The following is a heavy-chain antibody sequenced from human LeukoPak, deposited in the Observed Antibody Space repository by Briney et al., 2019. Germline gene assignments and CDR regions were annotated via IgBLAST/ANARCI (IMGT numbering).Heavy chain of an antibody. D-gene: IGHD3-9*01. V-gene: IGHV1-2*02. J-gene: IGHJ5*02. Sequence: APVKVSCKASGYTFTGYYVHWVRQAPGQGLEWMGWINPNSGGTNYAQKFQGRVTMTRDTSISTAYMELSRLRSDDTAVYYCARVRKRYFDWSNWFDPWGQGTLVTVSS. CDR1: GYTFTGYY. CDR2: INPNSGGT. CDR3: ARVRKRYFDWSNWFDP.